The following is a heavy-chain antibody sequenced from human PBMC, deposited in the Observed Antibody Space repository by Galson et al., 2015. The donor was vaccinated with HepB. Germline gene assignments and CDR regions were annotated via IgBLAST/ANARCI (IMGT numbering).Heavy chain of an antibody. Sequence: SVKVSCKASGYTFTSYYIHWVRQAPGQGLEWMGIINPSGGSTSYARKFQGRVTMTRDTSTSTVYMDLSSLRSEDTAVYYCARAGTLLLWFEDWGQGTLVTVSS. CDR1: GYTFTSYY. D-gene: IGHD3-22*01. V-gene: IGHV1-46*01. J-gene: IGHJ5*02. CDR2: INPSGGST. CDR3: ARAGTLLLWFED.